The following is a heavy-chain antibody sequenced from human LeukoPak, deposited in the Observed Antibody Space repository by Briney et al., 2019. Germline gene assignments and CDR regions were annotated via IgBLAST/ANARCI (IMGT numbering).Heavy chain of an antibody. J-gene: IGHJ6*02. CDR1: GFTFSSDW. CDR3: ARAITGSRNAMDV. CDR2: INSDGTTT. Sequence: GGSLRLSCAASGFTFSSDWMHWVRQDPGKGLVWVSRINSDGTTTNYADSVKGRFTISRDNAKNALYLQMSSLRAEDTSLYYCARAITGSRNAMDVWGQGTTVTVSS. D-gene: IGHD1-20*01. V-gene: IGHV3-74*01.